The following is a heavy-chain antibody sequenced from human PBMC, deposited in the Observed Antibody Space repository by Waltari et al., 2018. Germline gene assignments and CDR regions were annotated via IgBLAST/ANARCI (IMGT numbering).Heavy chain of an antibody. J-gene: IGHJ4*02. CDR2: FNPSRGDT. D-gene: IGHD3-3*01. CDR3: AKTGDFYSLEY. V-gene: IGHV1-2*06. CDR1: GYTLSGYY. Sequence: QVQLVQSGAEVKRPGASVMVSCKASGYTLSGYYINWVRQAPGQGLEWMGRFNPSRGDTDYAQKFQGRVTMTRDTSINTAYLELTSLTSDDTAVYYCAKTGDFYSLEYWGQGSLVTVSS.